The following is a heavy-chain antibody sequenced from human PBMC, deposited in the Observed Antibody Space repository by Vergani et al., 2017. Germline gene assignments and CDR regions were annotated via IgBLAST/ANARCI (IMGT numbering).Heavy chain of an antibody. Sequence: VQLLESGGGLVQPGGSRRLSCAASGFTFNQYGMHWVRQAPGKGLGWVAVTWYDGNNKQYADSVKGRFTISRDNSKSTMYLQMNSLRDEDTGVYYCARDLRLLYNRFDPWGQGTLVTVSS. J-gene: IGHJ5*02. D-gene: IGHD1-14*01. CDR3: ARDLRLLYNRFDP. V-gene: IGHV3-33*08. CDR2: TWYDGNNK. CDR1: GFTFNQYG.